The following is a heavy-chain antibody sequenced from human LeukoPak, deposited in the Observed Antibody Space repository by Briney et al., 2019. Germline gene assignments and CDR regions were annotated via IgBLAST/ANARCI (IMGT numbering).Heavy chain of an antibody. D-gene: IGHD3-9*01. J-gene: IGHJ4*02. CDR3: ARAESPRFDILTAD. V-gene: IGHV3-30*01. CDR2: ISYDGSNK. CDR1: GFTFSSYA. Sequence: GGSLRLSCAASGFTFSSYAMHWVRQAPGKGLEWVAVISYDGSNKYYADSVKGRFPISRDNSKNTLYLQMNSLRAEDTAVYYCARAESPRFDILTADWGQGTLVTVSS.